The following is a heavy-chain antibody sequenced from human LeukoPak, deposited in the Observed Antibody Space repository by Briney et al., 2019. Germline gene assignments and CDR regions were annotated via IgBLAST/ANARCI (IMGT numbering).Heavy chain of an antibody. CDR1: GNSFTSYW. CDR2: IYPGDSDT. V-gene: IGHV5-51*01. J-gene: IGHJ3*02. D-gene: IGHD5-24*01. CDR3: ARHRDGYNPPHDAFDI. Sequence: GESLKISCKGSGNSFTSYWIGWVRQMPGKGLEWMGIIYPGDSDTRYSPSFQGQVTISADKSISTAYLQWSSLKASDTAMYYCARHRDGYNPPHDAFDIWGQGTMVTVSS.